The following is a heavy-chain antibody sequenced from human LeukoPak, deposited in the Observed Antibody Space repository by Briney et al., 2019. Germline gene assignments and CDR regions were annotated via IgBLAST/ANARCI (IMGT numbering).Heavy chain of an antibody. CDR2: IKQDGSGL. CDR1: GFTFSSYA. J-gene: IGHJ4*02. D-gene: IGHD1/OR15-1a*01. CDR3: ARDPGRTGFDY. V-gene: IGHV3-7*03. Sequence: GGSLRLSCAASGFTFSSYAMSWVRQAPGKGLEWVANIKQDGSGLYYVESVKGRFTISRDNAKNSLYLRMTSLRAEDTAVYYCARDPGRTGFDYWGQGTLVTVSS.